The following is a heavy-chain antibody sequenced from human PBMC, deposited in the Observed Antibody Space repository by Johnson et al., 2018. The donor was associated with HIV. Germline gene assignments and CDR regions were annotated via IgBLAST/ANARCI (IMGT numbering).Heavy chain of an antibody. CDR1: GFTFSSYG. CDR3: SRHGTTVVTRGAFDI. J-gene: IGHJ3*02. V-gene: IGHV3-NL1*01. D-gene: IGHD4-23*01. Sequence: QVQLVESGGGVVQPGRSLRLSCAASGFTFSSYGMHWIRQAPGKGLEWVSVIYRAGSTYYADSVKDRFTISRDISKNTIYLQMNSLRAEDTAVYYWSRHGTTVVTRGAFDIWGQGTMVTVSS. CDR2: IYRAGST.